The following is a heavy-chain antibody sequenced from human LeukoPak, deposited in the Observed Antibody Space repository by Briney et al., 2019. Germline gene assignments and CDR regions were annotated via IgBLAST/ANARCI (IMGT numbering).Heavy chain of an antibody. V-gene: IGHV3-21*01. J-gene: IGHJ4*02. CDR2: ISSSSSYI. Sequence: PGGSLRLSCAASGFTFSSYTMNWGRQAPGKGREWVSAISSSSSYIYYADLVKGRVTISRQNAKRATYLQTNSLRAEDTAVYYCARDLGGYGDYGTNLDYWGKGTLVTVSS. CDR1: GFTFSSYT. D-gene: IGHD4-17*01. CDR3: ARDLGGYGDYGTNLDY.